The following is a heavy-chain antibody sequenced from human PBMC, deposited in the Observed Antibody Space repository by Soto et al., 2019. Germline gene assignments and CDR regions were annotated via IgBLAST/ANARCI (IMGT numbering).Heavy chain of an antibody. V-gene: IGHV3-23*01. J-gene: IGHJ4*02. CDR2: ISDTGRDT. D-gene: IGHD2-15*01. Sequence: EAQLLESGGGLVQPGGSLRLSCVASGFTFNYYDVTWVRRAPGKGLDWVSTISDTGRDTYFGDSVRGRFSISRDKSRNAVYLQVNSLTVDDTALYYRAASSERLSLVTLAGLTPLGFDYWGQVILVTVSS. CDR3: AASSERLSLVTLAGLTPLGFDY. CDR1: GFTFNYYD.